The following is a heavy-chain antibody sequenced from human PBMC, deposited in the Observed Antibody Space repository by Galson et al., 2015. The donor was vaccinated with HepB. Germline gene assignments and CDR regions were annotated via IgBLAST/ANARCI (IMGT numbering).Heavy chain of an antibody. CDR2: ISGSGGST. CDR3: ARSHTYYDYVWGSYRHYGMDV. V-gene: IGHV3-23*01. CDR1: GFTFSSYA. D-gene: IGHD3-16*02. J-gene: IGHJ6*02. Sequence: SLRLSCAASGFTFSSYAMSWVRQAPGKGLEWVSAISGSGGSTYYADSVKGRFTISRDNAKNSLYLQMNSLRAEDTAVYYCARSHTYYDYVWGSYRHYGMDVWGQGTTVTVSS.